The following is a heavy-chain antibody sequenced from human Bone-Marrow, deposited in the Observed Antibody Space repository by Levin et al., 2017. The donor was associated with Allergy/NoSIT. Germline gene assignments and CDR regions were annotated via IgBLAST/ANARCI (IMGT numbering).Heavy chain of an antibody. D-gene: IGHD3-3*01. J-gene: IGHJ5*02. CDR3: AREDTSGYYPNWFDP. CDR1: GSSISSGFY. V-gene: IGHV4-38-2*02. CDR2: IYHSGST. Sequence: PSETLSLTCAVSGSSISSGFYWGWIRQPPGKGLEWIGSIYHSGSTYYNPSLKSRVTISVDTSKNQFSLKLTSVTAADTAVYYCAREDTSGYYPNWFDPWGQGTLVIVSS.